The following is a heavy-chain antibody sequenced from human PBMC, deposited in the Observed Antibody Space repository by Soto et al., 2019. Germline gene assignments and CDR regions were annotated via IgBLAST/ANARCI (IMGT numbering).Heavy chain of an antibody. CDR2: ISWNSNDV. J-gene: IGHJ1*01. Sequence: GGSLRLSCAASGFTFSSYAMSWVRQAPGKGLEWVSGISWNSNDVGYAVSVKGRFTISRDNAKNSLYLQMNSLRPEDTALYYCAKDTILAAGTFQHWGQGTLVTVSS. CDR3: AKDTILAAGTFQH. V-gene: IGHV3-9*01. D-gene: IGHD6-13*01. CDR1: GFTFSSYA.